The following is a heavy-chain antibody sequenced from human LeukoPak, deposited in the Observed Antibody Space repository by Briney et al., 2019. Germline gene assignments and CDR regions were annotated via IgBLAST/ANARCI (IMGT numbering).Heavy chain of an antibody. V-gene: IGHV4-4*07. Sequence: SETLSLTCTVSGGSISSYYWSWIRQPAGKGLEWIGRIYTSGSTNYNPSLKSRVTMSVDTSKNQFSLKLSSVTAADTAVYYCAGSKAVLRYFDWLLPYYYGMDVWGQGTTVTVSS. J-gene: IGHJ6*02. CDR1: GGSISSYY. CDR3: AGSKAVLRYFDWLLPYYYGMDV. CDR2: IYTSGST. D-gene: IGHD3-9*01.